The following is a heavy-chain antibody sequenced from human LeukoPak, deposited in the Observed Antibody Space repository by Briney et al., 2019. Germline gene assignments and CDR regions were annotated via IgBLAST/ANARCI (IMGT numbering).Heavy chain of an antibody. CDR2: ILSDGSTK. J-gene: IGHJ5*01. CDR3: ATPPYGTDTYGSWFES. Sequence: PGRSLRLSCAASGFTFSSYAMHWVRQAPGKGLEWVAFILSDGSTKYYEDSVKGRFSISRDNSNKTLYLQMNSLSAEDTGMYYCATPPYGTDTYGSWFESWGQGTLVTVSS. V-gene: IGHV3-30*04. D-gene: IGHD3-10*01. CDR1: GFTFSSYA.